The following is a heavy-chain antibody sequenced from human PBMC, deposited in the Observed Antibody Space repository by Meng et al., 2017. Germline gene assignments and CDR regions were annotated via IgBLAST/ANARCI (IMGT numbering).Heavy chain of an antibody. CDR1: GGSISSGSYY. J-gene: IGHJ4*02. CDR2: IYTSGST. CDR3: AAEYDILTGYYKGYYFDY. D-gene: IGHD3-9*01. V-gene: IGHV4-61*02. Sequence: LRLSCTVPGGSISSGSYYSSWIRQPAGKGLEWIGRIYTSGSTNYNPSLKSRVTISVDTSKNQFSLKLSSVTAADTAVYYCAAEYDILTGYYKGYYFDYWGQGTLVTVSS.